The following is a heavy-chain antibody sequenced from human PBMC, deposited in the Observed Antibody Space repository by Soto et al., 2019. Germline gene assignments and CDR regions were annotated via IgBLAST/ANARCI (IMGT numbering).Heavy chain of an antibody. Sequence: QVQLMQSGAEVKKPGSSVKVSCKASGGTFSTSAISWVRQAPGEGLEWVGGIMPVFATPDYAQKFQGRVTIPANETTTTACLELTCLTTDDTAVYYCARDKDRQQLGGNYYYVLDVWGQGTAITVSS. J-gene: IGHJ6*02. CDR2: IMPVFATP. CDR1: GGTFSTSA. D-gene: IGHD3-3*02. CDR3: ARDKDRQQLGGNYYYVLDV. V-gene: IGHV1-69*12.